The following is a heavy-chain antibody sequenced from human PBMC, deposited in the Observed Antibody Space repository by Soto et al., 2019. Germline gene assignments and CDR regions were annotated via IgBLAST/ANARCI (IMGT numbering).Heavy chain of an antibody. D-gene: IGHD6-19*01. CDR2: ISTYNGDT. CDR1: GYSFSNYG. V-gene: IGHV1-18*01. Sequence: ASVKVSCKASGYSFSNYGISWVREAPGQGLEWMGWISTYNGDTDYPQKVQGRVTMTRNSSISTAYMELSSLRSEDTAVYYCARRELAGHWFGPWGQGTLVTVSS. J-gene: IGHJ5*02. CDR3: ARRELAGHWFGP.